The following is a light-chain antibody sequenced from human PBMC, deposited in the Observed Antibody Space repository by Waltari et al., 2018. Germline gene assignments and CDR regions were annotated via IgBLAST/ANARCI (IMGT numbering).Light chain of an antibody. J-gene: IGKJ4*01. CDR1: QSVFNY. CDR3: QQRSSWPLT. Sequence: IVLTQSPVTLSLSPGERATLSCRASQSVFNYLAWYQQKPGQAPRLLIYDTSNRATGIPDRFSGSGSGTDFTLTISRLEPEDVAVYYCQQRSSWPLTFGGGTKVEIK. V-gene: IGKV3-11*01. CDR2: DTS.